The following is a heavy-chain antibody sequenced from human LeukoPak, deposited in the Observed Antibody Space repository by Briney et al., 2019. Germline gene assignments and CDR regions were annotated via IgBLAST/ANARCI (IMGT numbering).Heavy chain of an antibody. CDR2: ISGSGGST. D-gene: IGHD3-22*01. CDR3: AKDAHLNYYESSGSPLFDY. J-gene: IGHJ4*02. CDR1: GFTFSSYA. Sequence: GGSLRLSCAASGFTFSSYAMSWVRQAPGKGLEWVSAISGSGGSTYYADSVKGRFTISRDNSKNTLYLQMNSLRAEDTAVYYCAKDAHLNYYESSGSPLFDYWGQGTLVTVSS. V-gene: IGHV3-23*01.